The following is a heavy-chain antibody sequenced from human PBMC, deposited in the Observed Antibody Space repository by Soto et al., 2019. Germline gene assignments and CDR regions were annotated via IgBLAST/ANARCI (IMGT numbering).Heavy chain of an antibody. CDR3: ARAETIAAAGLAFDY. Sequence: GGSLRLSCAASGFTFSSYWMSWVRQAPGKGLEWVANIKQDGSEKYYVDSVKGRFIISRDTAKNSLYLQMNSLRAEDTAVYYCARAETIAAAGLAFDYWGRGTLVTVSS. J-gene: IGHJ4*02. CDR1: GFTFSSYW. D-gene: IGHD6-13*01. CDR2: IKQDGSEK. V-gene: IGHV3-7*01.